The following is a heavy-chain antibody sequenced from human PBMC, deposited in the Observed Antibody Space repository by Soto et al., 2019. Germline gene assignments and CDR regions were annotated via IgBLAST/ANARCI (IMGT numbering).Heavy chain of an antibody. Sequence: QLQLQESGSGLVKPSQTLSLTCAVSGGSISSGGYSWSWIRQPPGKGLEWIGHIYHSGSTYYNPSLKSRVTISVDRSKNQFSLKLSSVTAADTAVYYCARGVGYSGSWYSRGAGFDYWGQGTLVTVSS. CDR3: ARGVGYSGSWYSRGAGFDY. CDR2: IYHSGST. D-gene: IGHD6-13*01. V-gene: IGHV4-30-2*01. J-gene: IGHJ4*02. CDR1: GGSISSGGYS.